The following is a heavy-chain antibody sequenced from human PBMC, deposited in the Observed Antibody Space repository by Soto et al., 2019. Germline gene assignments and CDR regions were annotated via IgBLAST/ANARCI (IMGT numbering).Heavy chain of an antibody. CDR1: GYTFTSYA. CDR2: INAGNGNT. V-gene: IGHV1-3*01. CDR3: ARRSGSYAGLVIDD. D-gene: IGHD1-26*01. J-gene: IGHJ4*02. Sequence: GASVKVSCKASGYTFTSYAMHWVRQAPGQRLEWMGWINAGNGNTKYSQKFQGRVTITRDTSASTAYMELRSLRSDDTAVYYCARRSGSYAGLVIDDWGQGSLVTVSS.